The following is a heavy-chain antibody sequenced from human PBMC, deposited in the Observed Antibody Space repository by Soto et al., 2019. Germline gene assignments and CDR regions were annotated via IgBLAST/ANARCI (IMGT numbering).Heavy chain of an antibody. CDR3: ARAEGDYGDYGY. CDR1: GGSFSSANYY. D-gene: IGHD4-17*01. Sequence: SETLSLTCAVSGGSFSSANYYWSWIRQHPGKGLEWIGYIYYSGSTYYNPSLKSRVTISVDASKSQFSLKLSSLTAADTAVYYCARAEGDYGDYGYWGQGTLVTVSS. J-gene: IGHJ4*02. V-gene: IGHV4-31*11. CDR2: IYYSGST.